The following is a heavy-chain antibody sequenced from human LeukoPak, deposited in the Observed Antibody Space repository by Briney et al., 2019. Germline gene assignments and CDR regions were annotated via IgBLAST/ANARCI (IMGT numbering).Heavy chain of an antibody. Sequence: GGSLRLSCAASGFTVSSNYMSWVRQAPGKGLEWVSIIYSGGSTYYADSVKGRFTISRDNSKNTLYLQMNSLRAEDTAVYYCAKDHGGYSSSPDYWGQGTLVTVSS. CDR2: IYSGGST. D-gene: IGHD6-6*01. V-gene: IGHV3-53*01. CDR1: GFTVSSNY. CDR3: AKDHGGYSSSPDY. J-gene: IGHJ4*02.